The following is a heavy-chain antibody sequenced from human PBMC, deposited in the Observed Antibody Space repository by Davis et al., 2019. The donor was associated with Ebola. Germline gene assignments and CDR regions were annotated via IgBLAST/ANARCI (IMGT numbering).Heavy chain of an antibody. CDR1: GFTIRDNH. D-gene: IGHD2-21*02. Sequence: GGSLRLSCAASGFTIRDNHMDWVRQAPGKGLEWVGRTASKGYFYNTEYGASVRGRFTVSRDDSKNSLYLQMNSLKTEDTAVYYCARAYCGGDCSHFDYWGQGTLVIVSS. V-gene: IGHV3-72*01. CDR2: TASKGYFYNT. CDR3: ARAYCGGDCSHFDY. J-gene: IGHJ4*02.